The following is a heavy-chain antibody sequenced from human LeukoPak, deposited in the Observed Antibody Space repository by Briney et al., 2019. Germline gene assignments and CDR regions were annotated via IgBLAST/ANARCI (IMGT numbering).Heavy chain of an antibody. D-gene: IGHD1-26*01. V-gene: IGHV3-33*01. CDR2: IWYDGSNK. CDR3: VRDTRSYYLDY. CDR1: GFTFRNHG. Sequence: GGSLRLSCEASGFTFRNHGMHWVRQAPGKGLEWVAVIWYDGSNKEYAGSVKGRFTISRDNPKNTLYLQMNSLRVEDTAVYYCVRDTRSYYLDYWGQGTPVTVSS. J-gene: IGHJ4*02.